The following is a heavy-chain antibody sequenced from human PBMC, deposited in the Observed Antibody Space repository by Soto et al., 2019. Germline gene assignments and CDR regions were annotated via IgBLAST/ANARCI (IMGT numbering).Heavy chain of an antibody. CDR3: PSGRHDYTWGSLRHYFDY. CDR1: GGSFSGFH. CDR2: IDSYGDT. J-gene: IGHJ4*02. V-gene: IGHV4-34*01. D-gene: IGHD3-16*01. Sequence: PSETLSLTCDVIGGSFSGFHWTGIRQPPGGGLEWIGEIDSYGDTNYNPSLRGRVTISLDLSNSQFSLRLRSVTAADTAVYYCPSGRHDYTWGSLRHYFDYRGQGTPV.